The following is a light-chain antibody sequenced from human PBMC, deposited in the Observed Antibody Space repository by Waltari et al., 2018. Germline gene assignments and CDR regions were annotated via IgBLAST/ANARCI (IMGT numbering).Light chain of an antibody. V-gene: IGLV3-19*01. CDR1: SLRRYS. CDR2: GQD. Sequence: SSELTQDPTVSVALGQTVSITCQGDSLRRYSASWYQQRPGQAPVLVFYGQDNRPSGIPGRFTGSTAGDTATLTITGTQAEDEADYYCLSRDISSTRFFGGGTRLTV. CDR3: LSRDISSTRF. J-gene: IGLJ2*01.